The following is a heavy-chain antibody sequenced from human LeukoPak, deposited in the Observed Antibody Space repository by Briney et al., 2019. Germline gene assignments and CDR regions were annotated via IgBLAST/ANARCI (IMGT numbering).Heavy chain of an antibody. Sequence: PGGSLRLSCAASGFTVSSNYMSWVRQAPGKGLEWVSVIYSAGSTYYADAVKGRFTISRDNSKNTLYLQMNSLRAEDTAVYYCARDVEYCSGGSCYAYDYWGQGTLVTVSS. V-gene: IGHV3-53*01. CDR2: IYSAGST. D-gene: IGHD2-15*01. J-gene: IGHJ4*02. CDR1: GFTVSSNY. CDR3: ARDVEYCSGGSCYAYDY.